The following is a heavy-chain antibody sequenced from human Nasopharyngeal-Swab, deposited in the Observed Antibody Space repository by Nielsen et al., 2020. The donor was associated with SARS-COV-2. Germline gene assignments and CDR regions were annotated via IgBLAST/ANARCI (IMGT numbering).Heavy chain of an antibody. CDR2: IYHSGST. CDR1: GYSISSGYY. V-gene: IGHV4-38-2*02. J-gene: IGHJ4*02. CDR3: ASLPRIAAAGTGNDY. Sequence: SETLSLTCTVSGYSISSGYYWGWIRQPPGKGLEWIGSIYHSGSTYYNPSLKSRVTISVDTSKNQFSLKLSSVTAAGTAVYYCASLPRIAAAGTGNDYWGQGTLVTVSS. D-gene: IGHD6-13*01.